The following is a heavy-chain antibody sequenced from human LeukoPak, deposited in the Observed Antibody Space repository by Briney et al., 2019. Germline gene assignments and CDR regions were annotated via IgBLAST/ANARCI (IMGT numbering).Heavy chain of an antibody. CDR2: FYSTGST. D-gene: IGHD6-13*01. V-gene: IGHV4-39*07. CDR3: ARDHGSSNWYYY. J-gene: IGHJ4*02. Sequence: SETLSLTCTVSGGSISSSSYYWGWIRQPPGKGLEWIGSFYSTGSTHYNPSLNSRVTTSLDTSKTQFSLKVSSVTAADTAVYYCARDHGSSNWYYYWGQGILVTVSS. CDR1: GGSISSSSYY.